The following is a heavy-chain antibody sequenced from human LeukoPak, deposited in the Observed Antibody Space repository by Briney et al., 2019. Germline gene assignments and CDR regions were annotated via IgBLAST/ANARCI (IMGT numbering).Heavy chain of an antibody. D-gene: IGHD6-19*01. J-gene: IGHJ4*02. CDR3: AKDRESSGWYAFFDY. CDR2: ISGRDSST. Sequence: GGSLRLSCAASGFTFSSYAMNWVRQAPGKGLEWVSAISGRDSSTYYADSVKGRFTISRDNSKNTLYLQMNSLRAEDTAVYYCAKDRESSGWYAFFDYWGQGTLVTVSS. CDR1: GFTFSSYA. V-gene: IGHV3-23*01.